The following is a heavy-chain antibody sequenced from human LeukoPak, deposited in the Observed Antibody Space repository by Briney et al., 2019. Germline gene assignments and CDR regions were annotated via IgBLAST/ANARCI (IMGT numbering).Heavy chain of an antibody. CDR2: FFTSGTSGTA. CDR3: ARDLGGYSDGSYYYYMDV. V-gene: IGHV4-4*07. D-gene: IGHD5-18*01. CDR1: GASVSTYY. Sequence: PSETLSLTCTVSGASVSTYYWSWIRQPAGKGLEFIGRFFTSGTSGTANYNPSLRNLLTMSLDTSKNQFSLKLTSVTAADTAVYYCARDLGGYSDGSYYYYMDVWGKGTTVTVSS. J-gene: IGHJ6*03.